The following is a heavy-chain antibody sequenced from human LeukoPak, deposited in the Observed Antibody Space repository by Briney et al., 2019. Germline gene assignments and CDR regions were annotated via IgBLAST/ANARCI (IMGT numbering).Heavy chain of an antibody. CDR1: GFTFSSYA. CDR3: ARAFLEWLLSEDY. V-gene: IGHV3-30-3*01. D-gene: IGHD3-3*01. CDR2: ISYDGSNK. J-gene: IGHJ4*02. Sequence: GRSLRLSCAASGFTFSSYAMHWVRQAAGKGLEWVAVISYDGSNKYYADSVKGRFTISRDNSKNTLYLQMNSLRAEDTAVYYCARAFLEWLLSEDYWGQGTLVTVSS.